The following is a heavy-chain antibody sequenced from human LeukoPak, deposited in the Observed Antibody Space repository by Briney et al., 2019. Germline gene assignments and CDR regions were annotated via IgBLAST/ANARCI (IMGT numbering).Heavy chain of an antibody. CDR2: TSGSGGST. CDR1: GFTFSSYA. Sequence: GGSLRLSCAASGFTFSSYAMSWVRPAPGKGLEWVSGTSGSGGSTYYAGSVKGRFTISRDNSKNTLYLQMNSLRVEDTAVYYCAKNGGSQCYSHLDSWGQGTLVTVSS. D-gene: IGHD2-15*01. CDR3: AKNGGSQCYSHLDS. J-gene: IGHJ4*02. V-gene: IGHV3-23*01.